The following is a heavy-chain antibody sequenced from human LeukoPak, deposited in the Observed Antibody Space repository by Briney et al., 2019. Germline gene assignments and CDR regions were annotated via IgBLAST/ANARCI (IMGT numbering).Heavy chain of an antibody. J-gene: IGHJ4*02. CDR2: ITAGGSA. CDR1: GFTFDDYA. V-gene: IGHV3-23*01. Sequence: GGSLRLSCAASGFTFDDYAMHWVRQAPGKGLEWVASITAGGSAYYADSVKGRFTISRDNSKNTLYLQMISLRAEDTAIYYCAKRDTSGLYYFDYWGQGTLVTVSS. CDR3: AKRDTSGLYYFDY. D-gene: IGHD6-19*01.